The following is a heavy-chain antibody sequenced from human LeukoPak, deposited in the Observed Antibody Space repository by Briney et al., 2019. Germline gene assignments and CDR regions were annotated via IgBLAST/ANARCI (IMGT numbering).Heavy chain of an antibody. CDR2: ISYDGSNK. J-gene: IGHJ4*02. CDR1: GFTFSSYG. Sequence: PGRSLRLSCTASGFTFSSYGMHWVRQAPGKGLEWVAVISYDGSNKYYADSVKGRFTISRENAENSLYLQMGSLRAEDTAIYYCARAVGGGESYWGQGTLVTVSS. D-gene: IGHD3-10*01. V-gene: IGHV3-30*03. CDR3: ARAVGGGESY.